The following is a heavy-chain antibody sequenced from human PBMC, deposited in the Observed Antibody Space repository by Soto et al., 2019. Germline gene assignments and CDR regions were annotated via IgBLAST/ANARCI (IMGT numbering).Heavy chain of an antibody. J-gene: IGHJ4*02. Sequence: EVQLADSGGGLVQPGGSLRLSCAASGFTFGDYWMHWVRQPPGKGPEWVSRMTGDGRTTQYADSVKGRFTASRDNAKSTMYLQMNSLRAEDTAVYYCATAEVDYWGPGTLVTVAS. V-gene: IGHV3-74*03. CDR2: MTGDGRTT. CDR3: ATAEVDY. CDR1: GFTFGDYW.